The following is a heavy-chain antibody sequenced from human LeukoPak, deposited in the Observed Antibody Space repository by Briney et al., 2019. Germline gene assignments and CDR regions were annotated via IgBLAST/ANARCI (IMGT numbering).Heavy chain of an antibody. CDR3: ARAVLTSSSSWYYFNY. Sequence: PSETLSLTCTVSGGSISSYYWSWIRQPAGKGLEWIGRIYTSGSTNYNPSLKSRVTMSVDTSKNQFSLKLSSVTAADTAVYYCARAVLTSSSSWYYFNYWGQGTLVTVSS. D-gene: IGHD6-13*01. CDR2: IYTSGST. CDR1: GGSISSYY. V-gene: IGHV4-4*07. J-gene: IGHJ4*02.